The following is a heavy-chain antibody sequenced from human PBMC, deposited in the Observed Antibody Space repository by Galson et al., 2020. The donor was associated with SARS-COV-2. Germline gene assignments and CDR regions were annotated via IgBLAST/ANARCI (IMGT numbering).Heavy chain of an antibody. CDR2: IYHSGST. CDR1: GYSISSGYY. J-gene: IGHJ4*02. D-gene: IGHD3-22*01. Sequence: SETLSLTCTVSGYSISSGYYWGWIRQPPGKGLEWIGSIYHSGSTYYNPSLKSRVTISVDTSKNQYSLKLSSVTAADTAVYYCASHPLYYYDSSGPADYFDYWGQGTLVTVSS. CDR3: ASHPLYYYDSSGPADYFDY. V-gene: IGHV4-38-2*02.